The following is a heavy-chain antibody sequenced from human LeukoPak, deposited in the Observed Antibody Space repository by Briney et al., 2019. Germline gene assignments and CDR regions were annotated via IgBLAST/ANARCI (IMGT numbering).Heavy chain of an antibody. J-gene: IGHJ6*02. CDR3: AKVTRGGYGMDV. D-gene: IGHD3-10*01. V-gene: IGHV3-48*02. CDR1: GFTFSSFG. Sequence: GGSLRLSCAASGFTFSSFGMNWVRQAPGKGLEWVSYISDSSTLTYYADSVKGRFTISRDNAKNSLSLQLNSLRDEDTAVYFCAKVTRGGYGMDVWGQGTTVTVSS. CDR2: ISDSSTLT.